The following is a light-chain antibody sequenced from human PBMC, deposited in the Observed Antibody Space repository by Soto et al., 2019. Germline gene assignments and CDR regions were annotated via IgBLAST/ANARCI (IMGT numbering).Light chain of an antibody. CDR1: ESIDNW. CDR2: AAS. V-gene: IGKV1-5*01. Sequence: DIQMTQSPSTLSASVGDTVTITCRASESIDNWLAWYQQKPGKAPKLLIFAASTLVRGVPSRFSGSGSGTEFTLIISGLQPDDSATYYCQQYTNTNNPWMFGQGTKVDI. J-gene: IGKJ1*01. CDR3: QQYTNTNNPWM.